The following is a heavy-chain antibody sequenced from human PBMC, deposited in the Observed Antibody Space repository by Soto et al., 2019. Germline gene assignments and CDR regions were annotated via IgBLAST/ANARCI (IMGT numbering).Heavy chain of an antibody. V-gene: IGHV3-30*18. CDR1: GFTFSSYD. CDR2: IALDGSVS. D-gene: IGHD3-22*01. J-gene: IGHJ4*02. CDR3: AKEFRHDNWFFEH. Sequence: PGGSLRLSCAASGFTFSSYDMHWVRQAPGKGLEWVAVIALDGSVSYYTDSVKGRFTVSRDNSKSILYLQMNSLRAEDTAVYYCAKEFRHDNWFFEHWGQGTQVTVSS.